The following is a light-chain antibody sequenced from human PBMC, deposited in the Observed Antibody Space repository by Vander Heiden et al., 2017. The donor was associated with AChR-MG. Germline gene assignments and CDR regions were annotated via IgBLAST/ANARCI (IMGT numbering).Light chain of an antibody. CDR1: QSVGTS. V-gene: IGKV3-11*01. CDR3: QQKVYWPRT. CDR2: DAF. Sequence: DIVLTQSPATLSLSAGEGATLSCRASQSVGTSVVWYQQRPGQPPRLLIFDAFRRASGTPGRFSDSGSGTDFTLNINNLEPGDFGTYYCQQKVYWPRTFGRGTKVEVK. J-gene: IGKJ1*01.